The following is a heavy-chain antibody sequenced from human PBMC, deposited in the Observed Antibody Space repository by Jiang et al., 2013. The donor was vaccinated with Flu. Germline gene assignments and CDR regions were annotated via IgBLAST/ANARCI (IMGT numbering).Heavy chain of an antibody. CDR3: AREEYDFDRSGYYFDH. V-gene: IGHV4-59*11. CDR2: VYSSGST. Sequence: ETLSLTCSVSGGSISSHYWSWIRQTPGKGLEWIGYVYSSGSTNYNPSLKSRVTISIDTSKNQFSLKVFFVTAADTAVYYCAREEYDFDRSGYYFDHWGHGLLVTVSS. CDR1: GGSISSHY. J-gene: IGHJ4*03. D-gene: IGHD3-22*01.